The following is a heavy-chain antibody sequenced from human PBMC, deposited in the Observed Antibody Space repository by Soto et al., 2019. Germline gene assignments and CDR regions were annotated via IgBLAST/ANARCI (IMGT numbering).Heavy chain of an antibody. Sequence: ASVKVSCKASGYTFTSYGISWVRQAPGQGLEWMGWISAYNGNTNYAQKLQGRVTMTTDTSTSTAYMELRSLRSDDTAVYYCARSAITIFGVVNWFDPWGQGTLVTVSS. V-gene: IGHV1-18*01. CDR1: GYTFTSYG. CDR3: ARSAITIFGVVNWFDP. CDR2: ISAYNGNT. J-gene: IGHJ5*02. D-gene: IGHD3-3*01.